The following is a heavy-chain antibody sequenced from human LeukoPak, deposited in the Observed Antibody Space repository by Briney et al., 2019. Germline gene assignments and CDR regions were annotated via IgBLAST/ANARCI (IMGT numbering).Heavy chain of an antibody. CDR1: GFTFDDYG. D-gene: IGHD1-26*01. Sequence: GGSLRLSCAASGFTFDDYGMSWVRQAPGKGLEWVSGINWNGGSTGYADSVKGRFTISRDNAKNSLYLQMNSLRAEDTAVYYCARVFSGSYYYYYYMDVWGKGTTVTISS. CDR3: ARVFSGSYYYYYYMDV. V-gene: IGHV3-20*04. J-gene: IGHJ6*03. CDR2: INWNGGST.